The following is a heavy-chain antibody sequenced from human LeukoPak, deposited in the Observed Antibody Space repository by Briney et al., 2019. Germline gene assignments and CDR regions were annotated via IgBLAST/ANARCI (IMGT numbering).Heavy chain of an antibody. Sequence: GGSLRLSCAASGFTFSPHYMDWVRLSPGQGLEWVGLVRNKADGYRTICSASVKGRFTISRDDSKNSVYLQMDSLKTEDTAVYYCGDLGSAGTDHWGQGTLVTVSS. J-gene: IGHJ4*02. CDR1: GFTFSPHY. D-gene: IGHD3-3*01. CDR3: GDLGSAGTDH. V-gene: IGHV3-72*01. CDR2: VRNKADGYRT.